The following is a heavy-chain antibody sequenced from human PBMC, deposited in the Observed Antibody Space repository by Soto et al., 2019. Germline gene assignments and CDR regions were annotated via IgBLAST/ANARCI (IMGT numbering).Heavy chain of an antibody. J-gene: IGHJ4*02. V-gene: IGHV1-18*01. CDR2: IRAYNGNT. D-gene: IGHD3-10*01. CDR3: ARDRPKYYGSGSYWY. CDR1: GYTFTSYG. Sequence: QVQLVQSGAEVKKPGASVKVSCKASGYTFTSYGIRWVRQAPGQGLEWMVWIRAYNGNTNYAQELQGRVTMTTDTSTSTAYMELRSLRSDDTAVYYGARDRPKYYGSGSYWYWGQGTLVTVSS.